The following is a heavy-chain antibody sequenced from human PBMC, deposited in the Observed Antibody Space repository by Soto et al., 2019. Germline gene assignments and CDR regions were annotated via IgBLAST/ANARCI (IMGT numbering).Heavy chain of an antibody. CDR1: GDSIRDGGHD. Sequence: SETLSLTCSVSGDSIRDGGHDWNWIRQFPGKGLEWIGYVYHSGSTHYNPSLRGRLTISIDTSKNQFSLRLISVTAADTALYYCARDTGLAPTVWGYWGHGTQVTVSS. D-gene: IGHD7-27*01. CDR3: ARDTGLAPTVWGY. V-gene: IGHV4-31*03. J-gene: IGHJ4*01. CDR2: VYHSGST.